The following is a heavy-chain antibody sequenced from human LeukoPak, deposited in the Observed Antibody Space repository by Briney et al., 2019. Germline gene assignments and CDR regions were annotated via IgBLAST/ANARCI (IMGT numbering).Heavy chain of an antibody. CDR3: ARFASTPGHGPD. CDR2: INPTSGGT. J-gene: IGHJ4*02. V-gene: IGHV1-2*02. D-gene: IGHD2-2*01. CDR1: GYSFTGYY. Sequence: ASVKVSCKASGYSFTGYYMHWVRQAPGQGLEWMGWINPTSGGTNYAQKFQGRVTMTRDTSTSTAYMELSSLRSDDTAVYYCARFASTPGHGPDWGQATLVTVSS.